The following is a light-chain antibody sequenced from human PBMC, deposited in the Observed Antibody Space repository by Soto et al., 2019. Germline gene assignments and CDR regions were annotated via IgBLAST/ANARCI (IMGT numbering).Light chain of an antibody. Sequence: EIVLTQSPGTLSLSPGERATLSCRARQSVSSSYLAWYQQKPGQAPRLLIYGASSRATGIPDRVSGSGSGTDFDLTISRLEPEDFAVYYCQQYGSSPPYTFGQGTKLEIK. V-gene: IGKV3-20*01. CDR3: QQYGSSPPYT. J-gene: IGKJ2*01. CDR2: GAS. CDR1: QSVSSSY.